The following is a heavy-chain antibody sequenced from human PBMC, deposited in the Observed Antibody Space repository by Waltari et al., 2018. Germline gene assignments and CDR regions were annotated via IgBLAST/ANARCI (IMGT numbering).Heavy chain of an antibody. J-gene: IGHJ3*01. Sequence: EVQLVESGGGLVKPGGSLRLSCEAAGFTFSNSRTTWVRQAPGKGLEWVGRIKSRTEGGTTDYAAPVKGRFSVSRDDSKKMLYLEMNNLKTEDTAMYFCTTRSLVEGTDDVLDLWGRGTMAIVSS. D-gene: IGHD2-21*02. CDR1: GFTFSNSR. CDR2: IKSRTEGGTT. V-gene: IGHV3-15*01. CDR3: TTRSLVEGTDDVLDL.